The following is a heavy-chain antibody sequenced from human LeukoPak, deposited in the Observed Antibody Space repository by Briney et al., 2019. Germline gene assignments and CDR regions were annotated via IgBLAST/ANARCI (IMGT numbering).Heavy chain of an antibody. CDR3: AREADFPYYDSSGYNAFDI. V-gene: IGHV1-46*01. Sequence: ASVKVSCKASGYTFSGTGWYLYWLRQAPGQGLEWMGIINPSGGSTSYAQKFQGRVTMTRDTSTSTVYMELSSLRSEDTAVYYCAREADFPYYDSSGYNAFDIWGQGTMVTVSS. CDR1: GYTFSGTGWY. D-gene: IGHD3-22*01. J-gene: IGHJ3*02. CDR2: INPSGGST.